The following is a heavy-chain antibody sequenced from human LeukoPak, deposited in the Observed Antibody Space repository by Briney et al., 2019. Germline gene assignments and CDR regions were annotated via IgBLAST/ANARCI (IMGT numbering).Heavy chain of an antibody. V-gene: IGHV4-39*01. CDR1: GGSISSSSYY. J-gene: IGHJ2*01. CDR3: AKTPRGTGWTYWYFDL. CDR2: IYYSGST. D-gene: IGHD6-19*01. Sequence: SETLSLTCTVSGGSISSSSYYWGWIRQPPGKGLEWIGSIYYSGSTYHNPSLKSRVTMSIDTSKNQFSLKVSSVTAADTAVYYCAKTPRGTGWTYWYFDLWGRGTLVTVSS.